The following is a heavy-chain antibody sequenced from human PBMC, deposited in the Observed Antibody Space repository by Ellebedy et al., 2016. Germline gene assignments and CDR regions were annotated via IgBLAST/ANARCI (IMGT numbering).Heavy chain of an antibody. CDR1: GGSFSGYY. V-gene: IGHV4-34*01. CDR3: ARSTRNDDYYFDY. J-gene: IGHJ4*02. CDR2: INHSGST. Sequence: SETLSLTCAVYGGSFSGYYWSWIRQPPGKGLEWIGEINHSGSTNYNPSLKSRVTISVDTSKNQFSLKLSSVTAADTAVYYCARSTRNDDYYFDYWGQGTLVTVSS. D-gene: IGHD1-1*01.